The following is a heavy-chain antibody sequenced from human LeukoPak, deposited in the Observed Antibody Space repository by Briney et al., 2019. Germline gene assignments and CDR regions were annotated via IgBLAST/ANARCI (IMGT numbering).Heavy chain of an antibody. CDR2: IYYSGST. CDR3: ARDQWLAH. Sequence: SQTLSLTCAVSGGSISSGGYSWSWIRQPPGKGLEWIGYIYYSGSTNYNPSLKSRVTISVDTSKNQFSLKLSSVTAADTAVYYCARDQWLAHWGQGTLVTVSS. CDR1: GGSISSGGYS. V-gene: IGHV4-61*08. D-gene: IGHD6-19*01. J-gene: IGHJ4*02.